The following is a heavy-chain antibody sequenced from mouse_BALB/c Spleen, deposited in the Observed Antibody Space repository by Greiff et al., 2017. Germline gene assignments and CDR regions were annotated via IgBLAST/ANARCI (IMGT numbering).Heavy chain of an antibody. Sequence: EVHLVESGGGLVKPGGSLKLSCAASGFTFSSYTMSWVRQTPEKRLEWVATISSGGGNTYYPDSVKGRFTISRDNAKNNLYLQMSSLRSEDTALYYCARGDYYVGYWGQGTTLTVSS. CDR3: ARGDYYVGY. V-gene: IGHV5-9*03. CDR1: GFTFSSYT. J-gene: IGHJ2*01. CDR2: ISSGGGNT.